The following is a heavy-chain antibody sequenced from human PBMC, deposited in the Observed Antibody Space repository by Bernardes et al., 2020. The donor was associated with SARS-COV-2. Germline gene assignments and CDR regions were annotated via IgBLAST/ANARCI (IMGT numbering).Heavy chain of an antibody. Sequence: GGSLRLSCSASGFNFSDYYMSWIRQAPGKGLEWVSYISSSGKAIYYADSVKGRFTISRDNAKNSLYLQMMNVRTEDTAVYYCAREGWLRFLHNWFGPWGPGTRVTVSS. V-gene: IGHV3-11*01. CDR3: AREGWLRFLHNWFGP. CDR1: GFNFSDYY. J-gene: IGHJ5*02. D-gene: IGHD5-12*01. CDR2: ISSSGKAI.